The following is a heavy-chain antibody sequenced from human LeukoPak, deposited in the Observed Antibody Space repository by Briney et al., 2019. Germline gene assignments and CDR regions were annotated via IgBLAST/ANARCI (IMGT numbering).Heavy chain of an antibody. CDR3: ARGRERDCSSTSCYGAFDI. V-gene: IGHV1-69*13. J-gene: IGHJ3*02. D-gene: IGHD2-2*01. CDR1: GGTFSSYA. Sequence: ASVKVSCKASGGTFSSYAISWVRQAPGQGLEWMGGIIPIFGTANYAQRFQGRVTITADESTSTAYMELSSLRSEDTAVYYCARGRERDCSSTSCYGAFDIWGQGTMVTVSS. CDR2: IIPIFGTA.